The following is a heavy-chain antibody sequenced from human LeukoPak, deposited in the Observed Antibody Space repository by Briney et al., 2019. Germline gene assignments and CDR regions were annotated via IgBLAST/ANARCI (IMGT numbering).Heavy chain of an antibody. CDR3: ARPGPYSYGPTELDY. Sequence: SETLSLTCTVSGGSISSSSYYWGWIRQPPGKGLEWVGSIYYSGSTYYNPSLKSRVTISVDTSKNQFSLKLSSATAADTAVYYCARPGPYSYGPTELDYWGQGTLVTVSS. D-gene: IGHD5-18*01. V-gene: IGHV4-39*01. J-gene: IGHJ4*02. CDR1: GGSISSSSYY. CDR2: IYYSGST.